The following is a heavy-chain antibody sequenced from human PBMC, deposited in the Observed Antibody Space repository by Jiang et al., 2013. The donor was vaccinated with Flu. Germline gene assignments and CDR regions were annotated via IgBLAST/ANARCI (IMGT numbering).Heavy chain of an antibody. Sequence: LLKPSETLSLTCAVYGGSFSGYYWSWIRQPPGKGLEWIGEINHSGSTNYNPSLKSRVTISVDTSKNQFSLKLSSVTAADTAVYYCARVVPYYDILTGYYTGYFDYWGQGTLVTVSS. CDR1: GGSFSGYY. CDR2: INHSGST. J-gene: IGHJ4*02. D-gene: IGHD3-9*01. V-gene: IGHV4-34*01. CDR3: ARVVPYYDILTGYYTGYFDY.